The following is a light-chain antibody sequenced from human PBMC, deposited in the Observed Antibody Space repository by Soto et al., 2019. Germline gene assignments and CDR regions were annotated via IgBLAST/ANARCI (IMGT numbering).Light chain of an antibody. CDR3: QQYHSAPFT. CDR2: WAS. CDR1: QSVLYSSNNKNY. J-gene: IGKJ3*01. V-gene: IGKV4-1*01. Sequence: DIVMTQSPDSLAASLGERATINCKSSQSVLYSSNNKNYLAWYQQKPGQPPKLLIYWASTRESGVADRFSGSGSGTDFTLTISSLKAEDVAVYYCQQYHSAPFTFGPGTKVDIK.